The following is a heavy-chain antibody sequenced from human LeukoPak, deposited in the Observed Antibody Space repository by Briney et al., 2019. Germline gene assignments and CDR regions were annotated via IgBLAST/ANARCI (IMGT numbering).Heavy chain of an antibody. CDR1: GYTFTSYY. J-gene: IGHJ4*02. V-gene: IGHV1-46*01. CDR2: INPSGGST. CDR3: GRAGFNVVVPAAEVGQFDY. D-gene: IGHD2-2*01. Sequence: GASVKVSCKASGYTFTSYYMHWVPQAPGQGLEWMGIINPSGGSTSYARKFQGRVTMTRDMSTSTVYMELSSLRSEDTAVYYCGRAGFNVVVPAAEVGQFDYWGQGTLVTVFS.